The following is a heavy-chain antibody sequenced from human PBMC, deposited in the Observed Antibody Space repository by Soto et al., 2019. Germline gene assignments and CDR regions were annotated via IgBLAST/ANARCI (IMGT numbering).Heavy chain of an antibody. CDR3: ARRSFTTLLGRYYGMDV. J-gene: IGHJ6*02. CDR2: IWYDGSNK. CDR1: GFTFSSYG. Sequence: GGSLRLSCAASGFTFSSYGMHWVRQAPGKGLEWVAVIWYDGSNKYYADSVKGRFTISRDNSKNTLYLQMNSLRAEDTAVYYCARRSFTTLLGRYYGMDVWGQGTTVTVSS. D-gene: IGHD1-1*01. V-gene: IGHV3-33*01.